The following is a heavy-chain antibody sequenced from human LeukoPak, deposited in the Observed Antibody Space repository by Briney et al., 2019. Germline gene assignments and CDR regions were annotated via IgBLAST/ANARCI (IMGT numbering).Heavy chain of an antibody. CDR2: ISYDGSNK. Sequence: GGSLRLSCAASGFTFSSYGMHWVRQAPGKGLEWVAVISYDGSNKYYADSVKGRFTISRDNSKNTLYLQMNSLRAEDTAVYYCAKDRVLSGSLAQWGQGTLVTVSS. CDR3: AKDRVLSGSLAQ. V-gene: IGHV3-30*18. D-gene: IGHD1-26*01. J-gene: IGHJ4*02. CDR1: GFTFSSYG.